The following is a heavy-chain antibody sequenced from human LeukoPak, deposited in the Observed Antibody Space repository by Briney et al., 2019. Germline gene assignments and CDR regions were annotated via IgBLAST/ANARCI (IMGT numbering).Heavy chain of an antibody. J-gene: IGHJ4*02. V-gene: IGHV1-18*01. Sequence: GASVKVSCKASGYTFTSYGIIGVRQAPGQGLGWVGWMSAYNGNTNYAQKLQGRVTMTTDTSTSTAYMELRSLRSDDTAVYYCARDYDFWSGYYAGGLSERDGSLRFDYWGQGTLVTVSS. CDR1: GYTFTSYG. CDR2: MSAYNGNT. D-gene: IGHD3-3*01. CDR3: ARDYDFWSGYYAGGLSERDGSLRFDY.